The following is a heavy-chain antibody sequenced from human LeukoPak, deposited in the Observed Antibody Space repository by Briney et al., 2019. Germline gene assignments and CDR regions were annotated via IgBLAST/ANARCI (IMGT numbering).Heavy chain of an antibody. CDR2: INHSGST. Sequence: KPSETLSLTCAVYGGSLSAYYWTWIRQPPGKGLEWIGEINHSGSTNYNPSLKSRVTISVDTSKDQFSLKLSSVTAAETAVYFCARGVNNWNIDVFDIWGQGTMATVSS. J-gene: IGHJ3*02. CDR1: GGSLSAYY. D-gene: IGHD1/OR15-1a*01. V-gene: IGHV4-34*01. CDR3: ARGVNNWNIDVFDI.